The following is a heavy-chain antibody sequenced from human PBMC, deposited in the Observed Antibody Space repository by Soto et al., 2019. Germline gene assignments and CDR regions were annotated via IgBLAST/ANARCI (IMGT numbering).Heavy chain of an antibody. V-gene: IGHV3-23*01. Sequence: PGGSLRLSCAASGFTFSGHAMSWVRQAPGKGLEWVSAISGSGIHTYYRDSVKGRFTISRDNSKNTLYLQMNSLRAEDTAVYYCARILIAARPVGGMDVWGQGTTVTVSS. D-gene: IGHD6-6*01. CDR1: GFTFSGHA. CDR2: ISGSGIHT. CDR3: ARILIAARPVGGMDV. J-gene: IGHJ6*02.